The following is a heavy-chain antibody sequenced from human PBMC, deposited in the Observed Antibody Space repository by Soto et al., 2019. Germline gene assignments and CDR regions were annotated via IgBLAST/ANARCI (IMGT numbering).Heavy chain of an antibody. CDR3: ARGAGLLWFGEGGDYYGIDV. J-gene: IGHJ6*02. Sequence: QVQLQESGPGLVKPSQTLSLTCTVSGGSISSGGYYWSWIRQHPGKGLEWIGYIYYSGSTYYNPCLTSRVTISVDPSKNQFSLTLSSVTAADPAVYYCARGAGLLWFGEGGDYYGIDVWGQGTTVTVSS. CDR2: IYYSGST. D-gene: IGHD3-10*01. CDR1: GGSISSGGYY. V-gene: IGHV4-31*03.